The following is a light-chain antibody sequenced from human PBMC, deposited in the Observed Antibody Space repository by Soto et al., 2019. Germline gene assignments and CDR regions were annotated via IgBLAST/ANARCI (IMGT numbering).Light chain of an antibody. Sequence: EIVMTQSPATLSVSPGERATLSCRASQGVSSNLAWYHQKPGQAPRLLIYGASTRATGIPARFSGSGSGTQFTLTISSLQSEDFAVYYCQQYNNWPQTFGQGTRVEIK. CDR1: QGVSSN. J-gene: IGKJ1*01. V-gene: IGKV3-15*01. CDR3: QQYNNWPQT. CDR2: GAS.